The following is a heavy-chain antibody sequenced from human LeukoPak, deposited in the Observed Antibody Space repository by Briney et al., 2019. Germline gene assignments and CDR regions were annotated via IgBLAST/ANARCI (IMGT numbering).Heavy chain of an antibody. J-gene: IGHJ5*02. CDR2: IYYSGST. CDR1: GDSISDDY. V-gene: IGHV4-59*01. D-gene: IGHD2-15*01. Sequence: SETLSLTCTVSGDSISDDYYTWMRQPAGKGLEWIGYIYYSGSTNYNPSLKSRVTISVDTSKNQFSLKLSSVTAADTAVYYCARDRRYCSGGSCHRWFDPWGQGTLVTVSS. CDR3: ARDRRYCSGGSCHRWFDP.